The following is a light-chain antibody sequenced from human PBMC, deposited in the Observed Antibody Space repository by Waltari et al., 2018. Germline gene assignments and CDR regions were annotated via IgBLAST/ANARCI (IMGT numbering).Light chain of an antibody. Sequence: QLVLTQSPSASASLGASVKLTCTLSSGHSSNVIAWLQQQPEKGPRYLMKVNSDGSHSKGDEIPDHFSGSSSGAERYLTISSVQPEDEADYYCQTGGHGTWVFGGGTKLTVL. CDR1: SGHSSNV. CDR3: QTGGHGTWV. J-gene: IGLJ3*02. CDR2: VNSDGSH. V-gene: IGLV4-69*01.